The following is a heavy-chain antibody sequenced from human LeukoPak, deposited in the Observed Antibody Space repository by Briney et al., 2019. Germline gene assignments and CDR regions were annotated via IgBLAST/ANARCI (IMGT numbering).Heavy chain of an antibody. CDR3: ARDTYYYDSSGWYY. CDR2: IKQDGSEK. D-gene: IGHD3-22*01. CDR1: GFTFSSYW. Sequence: GGSLRLSCAASGFTFSSYWMSWVRQAPGKGLERVANIKQDGSEKYYVDSVKGRFTISRDNAKNSLYLQMNSLRAEDTAVYYCARDTYYYDSSGWYYWGQGTLVTVSS. J-gene: IGHJ4*02. V-gene: IGHV3-7*01.